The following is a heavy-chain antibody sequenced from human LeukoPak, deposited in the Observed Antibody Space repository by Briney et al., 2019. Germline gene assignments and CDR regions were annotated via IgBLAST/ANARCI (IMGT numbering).Heavy chain of an antibody. J-gene: IGHJ4*02. CDR1: GGIFSSYA. CDR2: IIPILGIA. CDR3: ARDLPPYYFDY. V-gene: IGHV1-69*04. Sequence: SVKVSCKASGGIFSSYAISWVRQAPGQGLEWMGRIIPILGIANYAQKFQSRVTITADKSTSTAYMDLSSLRSEDTAVYYCARDLPPYYFDYWGQGTLVTVSS.